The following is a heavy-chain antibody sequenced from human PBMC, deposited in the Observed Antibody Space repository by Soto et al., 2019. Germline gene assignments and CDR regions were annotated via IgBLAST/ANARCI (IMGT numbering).Heavy chain of an antibody. J-gene: IGHJ4*02. Sequence: TLSLTCAVYGGSFSGYYWSWIRQPPGKGLEWIGEINHSGSTNYNPSLKSRVIISVDTSKNQFSLKVSSVTAADTAVYYCARTRGYCINGVCYRYWGQGTQVTVSS. CDR2: INHSGST. CDR1: GGSFSGYY. D-gene: IGHD2-8*01. V-gene: IGHV4-34*01. CDR3: ARTRGYCINGVCYRY.